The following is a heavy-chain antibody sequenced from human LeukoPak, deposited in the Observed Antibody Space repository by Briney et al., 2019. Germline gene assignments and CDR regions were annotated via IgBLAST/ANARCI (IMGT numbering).Heavy chain of an antibody. CDR2: IYYSGST. D-gene: IGHD1-26*01. J-gene: IGHJ4*02. CDR3: ARDWTDSVSSYFDY. V-gene: IGHV4-39*07. Sequence: PSETLSLTCTVSGGSISSSSYYWGWIRQPPGKGLEWIGSIYYSGSTYYNPSLKSRVTISVDTSKSQFSLKLSSVTAADTAVYYCARDWTDSVSSYFDYWGQGTLVTVSS. CDR1: GGSISSSSYY.